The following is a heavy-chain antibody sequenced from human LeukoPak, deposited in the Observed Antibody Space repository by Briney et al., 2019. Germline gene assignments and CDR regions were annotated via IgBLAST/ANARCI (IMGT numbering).Heavy chain of an antibody. Sequence: GGSLRLSCAASGFTFNNYGMHWVRQAPGKGLEWVAFIRYNGNNQYYADSVKGRFTISRDNSKNTLYLQMNSLRAEDTAVYYCARDRIRAVAGSGYFDYWGQGTLVTVSS. CDR2: IRYNGNNQ. CDR1: GFTFNNYG. V-gene: IGHV3-30*02. CDR3: ARDRIRAVAGSGYFDY. D-gene: IGHD6-19*01. J-gene: IGHJ4*02.